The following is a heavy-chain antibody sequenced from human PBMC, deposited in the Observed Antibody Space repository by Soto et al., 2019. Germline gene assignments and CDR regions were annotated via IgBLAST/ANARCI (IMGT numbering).Heavy chain of an antibody. J-gene: IGHJ5*02. CDR1: GGSISSGGYY. CDR3: XRAGHSSSSEGANWFDP. V-gene: IGHV4-31*03. Sequence: PSETLSLTCTVSGGSISSGGYYWSWIRQHPGKGLEWIGYIYYSGSTYFNPSLKSRLTISVDTSKNQFSLQLSSVTAADTAVYYCXRAGHSSSSEGANWFDPWGQGTLVTVSS. CDR2: IYYSGST. D-gene: IGHD6-6*01.